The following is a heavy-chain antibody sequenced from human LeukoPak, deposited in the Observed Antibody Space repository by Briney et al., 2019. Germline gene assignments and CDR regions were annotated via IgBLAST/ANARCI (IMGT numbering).Heavy chain of an antibody. CDR2: IYHSGST. V-gene: IGHV4-38-2*02. CDR3: ARDPRGTFGELDD. Sequence: PSETLSLTCTVSGYSISSGYYWGWIRPPPGKGLEWIGSIYHSGSTYYNPSLKSRVTISVDTSKNQFSLKLSSVTAADTAVYYCARDPRGTFGELDDWGQGTLVTVSS. D-gene: IGHD3-10*01. J-gene: IGHJ4*02. CDR1: GYSISSGYY.